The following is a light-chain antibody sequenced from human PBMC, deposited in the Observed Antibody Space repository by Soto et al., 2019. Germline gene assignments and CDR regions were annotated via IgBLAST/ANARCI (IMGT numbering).Light chain of an antibody. V-gene: IGLV2-14*01. J-gene: IGLJ1*01. CDR1: SSDVGGYNY. CDR2: AVS. CDR3: SSYTSSSTLLYV. Sequence: QSALTQPASVSGSPGQSITISCTGNSSDVGGYNYVSWYQQHPGKAPKLMIYAVSNRPSVVSNRVSGSKSGNTASLTISGLQAEDEADYYCSSYTSSSTLLYVFGSGTKVTVL.